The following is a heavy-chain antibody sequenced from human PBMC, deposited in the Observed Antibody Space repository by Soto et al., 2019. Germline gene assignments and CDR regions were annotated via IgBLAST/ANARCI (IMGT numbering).Heavy chain of an antibody. D-gene: IGHD1-26*01. CDR3: ARAGPRWGPDYYRMDV. CDR2: IYYSGST. V-gene: IGHV4-31*03. Sequence: SETLSLTCTVSGGSISSGGYYWSWIRQHPGKGLEWIGYIYYSGSTYYNPSLKSRVTISVDTSKNQFSLKLSSVTAADTAVYYCARAGPRWGPDYYRMDVWGQGTTVTVSS. CDR1: GGSISSGGYY. J-gene: IGHJ6*02.